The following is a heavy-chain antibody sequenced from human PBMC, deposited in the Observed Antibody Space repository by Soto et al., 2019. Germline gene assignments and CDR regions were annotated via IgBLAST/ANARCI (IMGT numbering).Heavy chain of an antibody. CDR1: GGTFSSYA. D-gene: IGHD6-6*01. V-gene: IGHV1-69*01. Sequence: QVQLVQSGAEVKKPGSSVKVSCKASGGTFSSYAISWVRQAPGQGLEWMGGIIPIFGTANYAQKFQGRVTITADESTSTAYMGLSSLRSEDTAVYYCASSEAVYSSSCAPFDYWGQGSLVTVSA. CDR3: ASSEAVYSSSCAPFDY. J-gene: IGHJ4*02. CDR2: IIPIFGTA.